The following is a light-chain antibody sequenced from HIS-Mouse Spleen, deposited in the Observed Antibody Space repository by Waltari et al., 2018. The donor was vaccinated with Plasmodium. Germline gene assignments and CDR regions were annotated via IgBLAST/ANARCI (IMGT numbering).Light chain of an antibody. CDR2: GAS. Sequence: EIVLTQSPGTLSLSPGERATLSCRASQSVSSSYLAWYQEKPGQAPRLIIYGASSRATAIPDRFSGSGSGTDFTLTISRLEPEDFAVYYCQQYGSSPYTFGQGTKLEIK. CDR3: QQYGSSPYT. CDR1: QSVSSSY. V-gene: IGKV3-20*01. J-gene: IGKJ2*01.